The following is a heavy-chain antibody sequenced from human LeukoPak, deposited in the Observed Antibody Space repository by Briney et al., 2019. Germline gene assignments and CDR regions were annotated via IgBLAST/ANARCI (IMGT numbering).Heavy chain of an antibody. V-gene: IGHV1-69*13. Sequence: SVKVSCKASGGTFSSYAISWVRQAPGQGLEWMGGIIPIFGTANYAQKFQGRVTITADESTSTAYMELSSLRSEDTAVYYCARVAAIYDSSGYQDYWGQGTLVTVSS. CDR2: IIPIFGTA. D-gene: IGHD3-22*01. CDR3: ARVAAIYDSSGYQDY. J-gene: IGHJ4*02. CDR1: GGTFSSYA.